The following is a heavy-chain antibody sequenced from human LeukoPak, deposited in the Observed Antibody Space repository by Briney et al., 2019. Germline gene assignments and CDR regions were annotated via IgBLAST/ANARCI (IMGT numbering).Heavy chain of an antibody. Sequence: GRSLRLSCAASGFTFSSYGMHWVRQAPGKGLEWVAVIWYDGSNKYYADSVKGRFTISRDNSKNTMYLQMNSLRAEDTAVYYCARRATANSGYHFDYWGQGTLVTVSS. D-gene: IGHD3-22*01. CDR2: IWYDGSNK. V-gene: IGHV3-33*01. CDR3: ARRATANSGYHFDY. CDR1: GFTFSSYG. J-gene: IGHJ4*02.